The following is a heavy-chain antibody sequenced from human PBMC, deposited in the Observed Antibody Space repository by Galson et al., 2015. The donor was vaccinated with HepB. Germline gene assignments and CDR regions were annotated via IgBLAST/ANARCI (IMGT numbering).Heavy chain of an antibody. CDR3: GVYSYGAVGH. CDR2: IKSKRDDGTA. V-gene: IGHV3-15*01. J-gene: IGHJ4*02. Sequence: SLRLSCAVSGFTFSNVWMSWVRQGPGKGPEWVGRIKSKRDDGTADHAAPVEGRFTISRDDSKDTLYLQMDSLKTEDTAVYYCGVYSYGAVGHWGQGTLVTVSS. D-gene: IGHD5-18*01. CDR1: GFTFSNVW.